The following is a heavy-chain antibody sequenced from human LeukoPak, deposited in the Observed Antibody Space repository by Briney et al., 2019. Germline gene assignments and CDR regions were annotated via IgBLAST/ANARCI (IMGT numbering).Heavy chain of an antibody. V-gene: IGHV3-21*01. CDR2: ISSSSSYI. D-gene: IGHD4-17*01. CDR3: ARERLAYNWFDP. Sequence: GGSLRLSCAASGFTFSSYSMNWVRQAPGKGLEWVSSISSSSSYIYYADSVKVRFTISRDNAKNSLYLQMNSLRAEDTAVYYCARERLAYNWFDPWGQGTLVTVSS. CDR1: GFTFSSYS. J-gene: IGHJ5*02.